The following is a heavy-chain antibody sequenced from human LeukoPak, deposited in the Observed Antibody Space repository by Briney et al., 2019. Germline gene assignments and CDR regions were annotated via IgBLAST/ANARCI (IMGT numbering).Heavy chain of an antibody. CDR1: GFTFSSYG. J-gene: IGHJ3*02. CDR3: ASERILARNMGIQTEDAFDI. V-gene: IGHV3-30*02. Sequence: GGSLRLSCAASGFTFSSYGMHWVRQAPGKGLEWVAFIRYDGSNKYYADSVKGRFTISRDNSKNTLYLQMNSLRAEDTAVYYCASERILARNMGIQTEDAFDIWGQGTMVTVSS. CDR2: IRYDGSNK. D-gene: IGHD1-1*01.